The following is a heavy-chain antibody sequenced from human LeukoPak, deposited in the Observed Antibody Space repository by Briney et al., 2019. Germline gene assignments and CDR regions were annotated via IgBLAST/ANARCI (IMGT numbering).Heavy chain of an antibody. D-gene: IGHD3-10*01. CDR2: IYYSGST. V-gene: IGHV4-30-4*08. CDR3: ARDLGEVSWPGLDY. Sequence: SETLSLTCTVSGGSISSSSYYWSWIRQPPGKGLEWIGYIYYSGSTYYNPSLKSRVTISVDTSKNQFSLKLSSVTAADTAVYYCARDLGEVSWPGLDYWGQGTLVTVSS. CDR1: GGSISSSSYY. J-gene: IGHJ4*02.